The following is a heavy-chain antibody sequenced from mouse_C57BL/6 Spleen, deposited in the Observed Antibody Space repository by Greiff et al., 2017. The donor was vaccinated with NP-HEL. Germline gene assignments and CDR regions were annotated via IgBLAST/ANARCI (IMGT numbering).Heavy chain of an antibody. Sequence: DVKLQESGPGMVKPSQSLSLTCTVTGYSITSGYDWHWIRHFPGNKLEWMGYISYSGSTNYNPSLKSRIPITHDKSKHHFFLKLNSVTTEDTATYYCARDDDYGGFAYWGQGTLVTVSA. CDR2: ISYSGST. CDR3: ARDDDYGGFAY. D-gene: IGHD2-4*01. CDR1: GYSITSGYD. J-gene: IGHJ3*01. V-gene: IGHV3-1*01.